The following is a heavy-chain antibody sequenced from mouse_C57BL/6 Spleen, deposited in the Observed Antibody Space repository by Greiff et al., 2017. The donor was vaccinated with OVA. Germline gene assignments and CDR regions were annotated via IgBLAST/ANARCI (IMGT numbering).Heavy chain of an antibody. CDR1: GFSLTSYG. J-gene: IGHJ1*03. D-gene: IGHD1-1*01. V-gene: IGHV2-3*01. Sequence: VQVVESGPGLVAPSQSLSITCTVSGFSLTSYGVSWVRQPPGKGLEWLGVIWGDGSTNYHSALISRLSISKDNAKSQVFLKLNSLQTDDTATYYCAKPHRSYGSSYGYFDVWGTGTTVTVSS. CDR2: IWGDGST. CDR3: AKPHRSYGSSYGYFDV.